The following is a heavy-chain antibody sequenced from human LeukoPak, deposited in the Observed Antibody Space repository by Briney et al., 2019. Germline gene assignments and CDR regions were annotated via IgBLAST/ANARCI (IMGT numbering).Heavy chain of an antibody. J-gene: IGHJ4*02. CDR2: IYYSGST. Sequence: SETLSLTCTVSGGSISSYYWSWIRQPPGKGLEWIGYIYYSGSTNYNPSLKSRVTISVDTSKNQFSLKLSSVTAADTAVYYCARGVMATIEEYYFDYWGQGTLVTVSS. D-gene: IGHD5-24*01. V-gene: IGHV4-59*01. CDR1: GGSISSYY. CDR3: ARGVMATIEEYYFDY.